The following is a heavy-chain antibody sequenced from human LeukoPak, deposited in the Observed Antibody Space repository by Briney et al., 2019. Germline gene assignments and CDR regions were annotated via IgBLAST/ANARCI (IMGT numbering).Heavy chain of an antibody. J-gene: IGHJ1*01. D-gene: IGHD1-14*01. CDR2: INHSGST. V-gene: IGHV4-34*01. CDR3: ASTTAAEYFHH. CDR1: GGSFSGYY. Sequence: PSETLSLTCAVYGGSFSGYYWSWIRQPPGKGLEWIGEINHSGSTNYNPSLKSRVTISVDTSKNQFSLKLSSVTAADTAVYYCASTTAAEYFHHWGQGTLVTVSS.